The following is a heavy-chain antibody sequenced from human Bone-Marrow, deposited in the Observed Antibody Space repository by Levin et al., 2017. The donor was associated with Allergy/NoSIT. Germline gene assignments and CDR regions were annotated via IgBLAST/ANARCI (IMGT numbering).Heavy chain of an antibody. D-gene: IGHD5-24*01. CDR3: AKDPGDGYHLRWFFYYGLDV. CDR2: ISASGGST. CDR1: GFSFSSYA. J-gene: IGHJ6*02. Sequence: GGSLRLSCAASGFSFSSYAMSWVRQAPGKGLEWVSVISASGGSTDYADSVKGRLTISRDNSKNTMYLQMNSLRAEDTAVYYCAKDPGDGYHLRWFFYYGLDVWGQGTPVTVSS. V-gene: IGHV3-23*01.